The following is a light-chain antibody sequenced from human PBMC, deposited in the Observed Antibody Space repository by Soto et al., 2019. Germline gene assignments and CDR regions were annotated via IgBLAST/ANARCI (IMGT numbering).Light chain of an antibody. Sequence: QSALTQPRSVSGSPGQSVTISCTGTSSDIGGYNYVSWFQQHPGKAPKLMIYGVSERPSGVPDRFSGSKSGNTASLTISGLQAEDEADYYCCSYKVSFYVFGTGTKLTVL. J-gene: IGLJ1*01. CDR2: GVS. CDR3: CSYKVSFYV. CDR1: SSDIGGYNY. V-gene: IGLV2-11*01.